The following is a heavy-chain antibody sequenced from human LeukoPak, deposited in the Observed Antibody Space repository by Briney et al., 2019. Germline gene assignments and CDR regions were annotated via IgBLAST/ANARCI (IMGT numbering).Heavy chain of an antibody. CDR1: GYSISSGYY. CDR2: IYYSGST. V-gene: IGHV4-38-2*02. Sequence: PSETLSLTCTVSGYSISSGYYWGWIRQPPGKGLEWIGSIYYSGSTYYNPSLNSRVTISVDTSKNQFSLNLSSVTAADTAVYYCASLITAFQAFDSWGQGTLVTVSS. J-gene: IGHJ4*02. CDR3: ASLITAFQAFDS. D-gene: IGHD3-16*01.